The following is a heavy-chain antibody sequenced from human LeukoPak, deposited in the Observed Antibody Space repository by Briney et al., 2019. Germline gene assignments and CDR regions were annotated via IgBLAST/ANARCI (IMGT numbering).Heavy chain of an antibody. Sequence: GASVKVSCKASGYTFTSYAMHWVRQAPGQRLEWMGWINAGNGNTKYSQKFQGRVTITRDTSASTAYMELSSLRSEDTAVYYCAREGSILSALGIWAMVRGVHYYFDYWGQGTLVTVSS. CDR2: INAGNGNT. D-gene: IGHD3-10*01. V-gene: IGHV1-3*01. CDR1: GYTFTSYA. CDR3: AREGSILSALGIWAMVRGVHYYFDY. J-gene: IGHJ4*02.